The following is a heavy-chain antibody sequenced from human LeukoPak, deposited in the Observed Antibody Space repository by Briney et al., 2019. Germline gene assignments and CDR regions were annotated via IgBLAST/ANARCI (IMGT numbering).Heavy chain of an antibody. CDR1: GFXFSSYA. D-gene: IGHD6-13*01. CDR2: INPTGGST. Sequence: GGSLRLSCAASGFXFSSYAMSWVRQAPGKGLGWVSAINPTGGSTYYADSVKGRFTISRDNSKNTLYLQMNSLRAEDTAVYFCASAGSHSYFDSWGPGTLVTVSS. V-gene: IGHV3-23*01. CDR3: ASAGSHSYFDS. J-gene: IGHJ4*02.